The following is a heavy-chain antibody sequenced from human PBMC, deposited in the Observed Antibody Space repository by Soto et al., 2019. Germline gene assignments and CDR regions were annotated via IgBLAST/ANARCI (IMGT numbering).Heavy chain of an antibody. J-gene: IGHJ6*02. CDR1: GFTFSSYS. CDR2: ISSSSSTI. D-gene: IGHD3-22*01. V-gene: IGHV3-48*02. Sequence: PAGSLRLSCAASGFTFSSYSMNWVRQAPGKGLEWVSYISSSSSTIYYADSVKGRFTISRDNAKNSLYLQMNSLRDEDTAVYYCARDHYDSSGIYQGDYYYGMDVWGQGTTVTVSS. CDR3: ARDHYDSSGIYQGDYYYGMDV.